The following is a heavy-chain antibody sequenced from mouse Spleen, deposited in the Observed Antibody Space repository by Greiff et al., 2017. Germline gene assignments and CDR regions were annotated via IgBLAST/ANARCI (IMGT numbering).Heavy chain of an antibody. CDR3: ARSPLNWDDDAMDY. D-gene: IGHD4-1*01. CDR1: GFNIKDTY. V-gene: IGHV14-3*02. CDR2: IDPANGNT. J-gene: IGHJ4*01. Sequence: EVQLVESGAELVKPGASVKLSCTASGFNIKDTYMHWVKQRPEQGLEWIGRIDPANGNTKYDPKFQGKATITADTSSNTAYLQLSSLTSEDTAVYYCARSPLNWDDDAMDYWGQGTSVTVSS.